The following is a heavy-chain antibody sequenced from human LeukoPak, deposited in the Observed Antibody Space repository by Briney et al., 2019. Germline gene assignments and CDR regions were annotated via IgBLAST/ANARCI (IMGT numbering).Heavy chain of an antibody. CDR2: ISNDGRDT. V-gene: IGHV3-30*18. D-gene: IGHD3-10*01. Sequence: GGSLRLSCAASGFTCSSYGMHWLRQAPGKGLEWVAGISNDGRDTYYGDSVKGRFSISRDNSQNTLYLQMDDLRTEDTAVYYCAKDYYLMSGSRTWFDPWGQGTLVTVSS. CDR1: GFTCSSYG. CDR3: AKDYYLMSGSRTWFDP. J-gene: IGHJ5*02.